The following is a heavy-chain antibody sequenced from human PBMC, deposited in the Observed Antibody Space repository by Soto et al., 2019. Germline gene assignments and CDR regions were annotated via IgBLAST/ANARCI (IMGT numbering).Heavy chain of an antibody. D-gene: IGHD6-19*01. V-gene: IGHV1-18*01. CDR2: ISAYNGNT. CDR1: GYTFTSYG. CDR3: AKEKEDSSGPWYYYGMDV. J-gene: IGHJ6*02. Sequence: ASVKVSCKASGYTFTSYGISWVRQAPGQGLEWMGWISAYNGNTNYAQKFQGRVTMTTDTSTSTAYMELRSLRSDDTAVYFCAKEKEDSSGPWYYYGMDVWGQGTTVTVSS.